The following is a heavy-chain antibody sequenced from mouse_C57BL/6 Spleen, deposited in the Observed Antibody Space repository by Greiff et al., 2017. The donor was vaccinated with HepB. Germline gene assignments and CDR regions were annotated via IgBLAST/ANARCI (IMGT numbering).Heavy chain of an antibody. V-gene: IGHV3-6*01. D-gene: IGHD2-4*01. CDR3: ARVGLRRGFAY. CDR2: ISYDGSN. CDR1: GYSITSGYY. Sequence: EVHLVESGPGLVKPSQSLSLTCSVTGYSITSGYYWNWIRQFPGNKLEWMGYISYDGSNNYNPSLKNRISITRDTSKNQFFLKLNSVTTEDTATYYCARVGLRRGFAYWGQGTLVTVSA. J-gene: IGHJ3*01.